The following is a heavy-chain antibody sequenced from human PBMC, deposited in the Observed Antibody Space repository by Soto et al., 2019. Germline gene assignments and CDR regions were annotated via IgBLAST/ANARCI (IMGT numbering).Heavy chain of an antibody. Sequence: QVQLVQSGAEVKKPGSSVKVSCKASGGTFSSYTISWVRQAPGQGLEWMGRIIPILGIANYAQKFQGRVTITADKSTSTAYMELSSLRSEDTAVYYCARVSGVYSGYDYEGWGQGPLVTVSS. J-gene: IGHJ4*02. CDR3: ARVSGVYSGYDYEG. V-gene: IGHV1-69*02. D-gene: IGHD5-12*01. CDR1: GGTFSSYT. CDR2: IIPILGIA.